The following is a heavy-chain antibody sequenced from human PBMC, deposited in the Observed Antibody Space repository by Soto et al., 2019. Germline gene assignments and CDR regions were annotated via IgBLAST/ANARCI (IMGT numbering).Heavy chain of an antibody. J-gene: IGHJ4*02. CDR2: TYYRSKWNS. CDR3: VRGQFSAFDC. CDR1: GDSVSRTSVA. Sequence: QVQLHQSGPGLVKPSQTLSLTCAISGDSVSRTSVAWNWIRQSPSRGLEWLGRTYYRSKWNSDYAASVRGRITLNPDPSKSQFSLQLNSVTPEDTAVYYCVRGQFSAFDCWGQGTLVTVSS. V-gene: IGHV6-1*01.